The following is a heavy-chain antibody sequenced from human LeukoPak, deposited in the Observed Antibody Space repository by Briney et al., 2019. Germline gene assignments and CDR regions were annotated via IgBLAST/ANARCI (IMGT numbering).Heavy chain of an antibody. J-gene: IGHJ6*03. Sequence: GESLKISCKGSGYSFTSYWIGWVRQMPGKGLEWMGIIYPGDSDTRYSPSFQGQVTISADKSISTAYLQWSSLKAPDTAMYYCARRASAWFGDYYYYYMDVWGKGTTVTVSS. V-gene: IGHV5-51*01. CDR1: GYSFTSYW. CDR3: ARRASAWFGDYYYYYMDV. D-gene: IGHD3-10*01. CDR2: IYPGDSDT.